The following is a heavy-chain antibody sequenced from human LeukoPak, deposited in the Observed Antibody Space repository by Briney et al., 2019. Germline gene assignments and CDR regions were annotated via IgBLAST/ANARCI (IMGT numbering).Heavy chain of an antibody. Sequence: PSETLSLTCTVSGGSISSYYWSWIRQPAGKGLEWIGRIYTSGSTNYNPSLKSRVTMSVDTSKSQFSLKLSSVTAADTAVYYCARDYVSSSSSYYYYYMDVWGKGTTVTVSS. D-gene: IGHD6-6*01. V-gene: IGHV4-4*07. J-gene: IGHJ6*03. CDR2: IYTSGST. CDR3: ARDYVSSSSSYYYYYMDV. CDR1: GGSISSYY.